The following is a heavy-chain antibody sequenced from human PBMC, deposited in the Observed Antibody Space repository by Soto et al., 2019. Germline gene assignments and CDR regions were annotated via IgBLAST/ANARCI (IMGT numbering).Heavy chain of an antibody. Sequence: QVQLVESGGGVVQPGRSLRLSCAASGFTFSSYGMHWVRQAPGKGLEWVAVIWVDGSDKSYADSVKGRFTISRDNSKNTLYLQMNSLRAEDTAVYYCARDPGRRFGELLYRPFDYWGQGTLVTVSS. CDR2: IWVDGSDK. V-gene: IGHV3-33*01. CDR1: GFTFSSYG. D-gene: IGHD3-10*01. CDR3: ARDPGRRFGELLYRPFDY. J-gene: IGHJ4*02.